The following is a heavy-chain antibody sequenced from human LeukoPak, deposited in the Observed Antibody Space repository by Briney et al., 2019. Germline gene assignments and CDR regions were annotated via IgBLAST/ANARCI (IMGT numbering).Heavy chain of an antibody. J-gene: IGHJ3*02. CDR3: ARGRLFYGSGSNGPQPRAPEAFDI. CDR2: INHSGST. V-gene: IGHV4-34*01. D-gene: IGHD3-10*01. CDR1: GGSFSGYY. Sequence: PSETLSLTCAVYGGSFSGYYWSWICQPPGKGLEWIGEINHSGSTNYNPSLKSRVTISVDTSKNQFSLKLSSVTAADTAVYYCARGRLFYGSGSNGPQPRAPEAFDIWGQGTMVTVSS.